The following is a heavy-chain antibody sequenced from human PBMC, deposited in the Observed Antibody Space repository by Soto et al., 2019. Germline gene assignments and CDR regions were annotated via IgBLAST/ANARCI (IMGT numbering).Heavy chain of an antibody. V-gene: IGHV1-2*02. CDR1: GYTFTAYY. Sequence: QVQLVQSGAEVKEPGDSVRVSGEASGYTFTAYYIHWVRQAPGQGLEWMGWINPKFGDTTYAQDFQGRVSMTRDMSISTVYMELSRLTSDDTSIYYCARNMDYYYGRGSGNGHGVWGQGTTVTVFS. CDR3: ARNMDYYYGRGSGNGHGV. D-gene: IGHD3-10*02. J-gene: IGHJ6*02. CDR2: INPKFGDT.